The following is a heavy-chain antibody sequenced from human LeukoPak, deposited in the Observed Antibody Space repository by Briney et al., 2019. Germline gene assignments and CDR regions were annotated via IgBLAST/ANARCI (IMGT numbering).Heavy chain of an antibody. CDR2: IVVGSGNT. Sequence: ASVKVSFKASGFTFSNSAMQWVRPARGQRLEWIGWIVVGSGNTHYAQKFQERVTMTRDMSTSTAYMELSSLRSGDTAVYYCAADNQQITVWGQGTLVTVSS. CDR3: AADNQQITV. D-gene: IGHD5-24*01. J-gene: IGHJ4*02. CDR1: GFTFSNSA. V-gene: IGHV1-58*02.